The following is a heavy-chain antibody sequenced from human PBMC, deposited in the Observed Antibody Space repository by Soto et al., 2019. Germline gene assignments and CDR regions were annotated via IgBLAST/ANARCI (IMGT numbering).Heavy chain of an antibody. J-gene: IGHJ6*02. CDR3: ARDLISNYHYSSMDV. Sequence: QVQLVQSGAEVKKPGSSVKVSCKASADTFSSSAFSWVRQAPGQGLEWMGGIIPFFHAANYAQRFQGRVTITADEPTSTVYLKRSSLRSEETALYYGARDLISNYHYSSMDVWGQGTTVTVSS. V-gene: IGHV1-69*01. CDR1: ADTFSSSA. CDR2: IIPFFHAA.